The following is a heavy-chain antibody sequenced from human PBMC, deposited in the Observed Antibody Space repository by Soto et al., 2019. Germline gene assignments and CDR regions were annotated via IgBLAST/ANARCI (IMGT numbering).Heavy chain of an antibody. CDR2: TYHSGNP. Sequence: WGSSWNRIRQPPGKALEWIGHTYHSGNPYYNPSLKSRVIISVDRSKNQFSLKVRSVPAADTGVYYCARTPPYWGQGTLVTVSS. CDR3: ARTPPY. J-gene: IGHJ4*02. CDR1: WGSS. V-gene: IGHV4-30-2*01. D-gene: IGHD2-15*01.